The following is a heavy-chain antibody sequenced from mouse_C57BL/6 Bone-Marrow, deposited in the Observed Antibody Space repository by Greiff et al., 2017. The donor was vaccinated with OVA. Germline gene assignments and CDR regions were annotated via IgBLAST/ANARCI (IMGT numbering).Heavy chain of an antibody. D-gene: IGHD1-1*01. V-gene: IGHV1-72*01. J-gene: IGHJ1*03. Sequence: VQLQQPGAELVKPGASVKLSCKASGYTFTSYGMHWVKQRPGRGLEWIGRIDPNSGGTKYNEKFKSKATLTVDKPSSTAYMQLSSLTSDDSAVYYCASYYGSSHWYFDVWGTGTTVTVSS. CDR1: GYTFTSYG. CDR3: ASYYGSSHWYFDV. CDR2: IDPNSGGT.